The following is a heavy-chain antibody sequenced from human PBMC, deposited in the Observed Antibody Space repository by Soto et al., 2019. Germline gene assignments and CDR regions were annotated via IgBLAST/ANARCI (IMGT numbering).Heavy chain of an antibody. Sequence: EVQLVESGGGLVQPGRSLRLSCTASGFTFGDYAMSWFRQAPGKGLEWVGFIRSKAYGGTTEYAASVKGRFTISRDDSKSIAYLQMNSLKTEDTAVYYCTRVWQQLDRDWYFDLWGRGTLVTVSS. J-gene: IGHJ2*01. CDR3: TRVWQQLDRDWYFDL. CDR2: IRSKAYGGTT. CDR1: GFTFGDYA. V-gene: IGHV3-49*03. D-gene: IGHD6-13*01.